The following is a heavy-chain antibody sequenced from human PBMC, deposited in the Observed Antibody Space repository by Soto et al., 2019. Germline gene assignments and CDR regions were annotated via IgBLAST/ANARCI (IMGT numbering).Heavy chain of an antibody. CDR1: GGSISSNNW. CDR2: IFQSGST. Sequence: QVQLQESGPGLVRPSGTLSLTCTVSGGSISSNNWWSWVRQPPGKGLQWIGEIFQSGSTNYNPSLRSRVTISVHQSKKQFSLNLRSVTAADTAVYYCAQANYSSGLDYWGQGTLVAVSS. J-gene: IGHJ4*02. V-gene: IGHV4-4*02. CDR3: AQANYSSGLDY. D-gene: IGHD6-19*01.